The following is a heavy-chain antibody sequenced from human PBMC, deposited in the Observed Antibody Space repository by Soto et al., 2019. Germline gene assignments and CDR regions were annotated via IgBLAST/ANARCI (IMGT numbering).Heavy chain of an antibody. D-gene: IGHD3-10*01. CDR1: GGSISSYY. CDR2: IYYSGST. J-gene: IGHJ3*02. V-gene: IGHV4-59*01. Sequence: KPLETLSLTCTFSGGSISSYYWGWIRQPPGKGLEWIGYIYYSGSTNYNPSLKSRVTISVDTSKNQFSLKLSSVTAADTAVYYCARVWGGAFDIWGQGTMVTVSS. CDR3: ARVWGGAFDI.